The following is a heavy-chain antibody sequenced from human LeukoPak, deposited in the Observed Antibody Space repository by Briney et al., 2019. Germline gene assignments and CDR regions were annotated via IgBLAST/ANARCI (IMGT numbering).Heavy chain of an antibody. CDR2: ISAYNGNT. V-gene: IGHV1-18*01. CDR3: ARSPHHPARPYDSSGYYNY. CDR1: GYTFTSYG. D-gene: IGHD3-22*01. J-gene: IGHJ4*02. Sequence: KPGESLKISCKGSGYTFTSYGISWVRPAPGQGLEWMGWISAYNGNTNYAQKLQGRVTMTTDTSTSTAYMELRSLRSDDTAVYYCARSPHHPARPYDSSGYYNYWGQGTLVTVSS.